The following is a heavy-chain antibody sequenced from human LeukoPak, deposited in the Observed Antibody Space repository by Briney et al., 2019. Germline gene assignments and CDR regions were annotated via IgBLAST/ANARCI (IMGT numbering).Heavy chain of an antibody. V-gene: IGHV4-61*02. CDR1: GGSISSGSYY. J-gene: IGHJ4*02. CDR3: ARFSSIAAAFDY. CDR2: IYTSGST. D-gene: IGHD6-13*01. Sequence: KSSETLSLTCTVSGGSISSGSYYWSWIRQPAGKGLEWIGRIYTSGSTNYNPSLKSRVTISVDTSKNQFSLNLSSVTAADTAVYYCARFSSIAAAFDYWGLGTLVTVSS.